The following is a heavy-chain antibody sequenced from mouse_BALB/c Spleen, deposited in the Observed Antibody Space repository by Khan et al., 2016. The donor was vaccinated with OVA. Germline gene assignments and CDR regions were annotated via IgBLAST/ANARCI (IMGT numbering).Heavy chain of an antibody. CDR1: GYSITSGYA. D-gene: IGHD1-1*01. CDR3: ARSNYYGYYFDY. J-gene: IGHJ2*01. V-gene: IGHV3-2*02. CDR2: ISYSDFT. Sequence: EVKLLESGPGLVKPSQSLSLTCTVTGYSITSGYAWHWIRQFPGNKLEWMGYISYSDFTNNNPSLKSRISITRDTSKNQFFLQLSSVTTEDTATYYCARSNYYGYYFDYWGQGATLTVSS.